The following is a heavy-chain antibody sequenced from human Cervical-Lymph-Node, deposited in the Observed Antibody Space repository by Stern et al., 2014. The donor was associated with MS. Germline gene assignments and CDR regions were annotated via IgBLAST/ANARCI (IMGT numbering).Heavy chain of an antibody. CDR2: FDPEDGET. J-gene: IGHJ4*02. V-gene: IGHV1-24*01. CDR3: ATDYDY. Sequence: VQLVQSGAEVKKPGASVKVSCKVSGSTVTEFFMHWVRPAPGKGLEWMGGFDPEDGETIYAQKFQGRVTMTEDTYTDTAYMELRSLTSDDTAVYYCATDYDYWGQGTLVTVSS. CDR1: GSTVTEFF.